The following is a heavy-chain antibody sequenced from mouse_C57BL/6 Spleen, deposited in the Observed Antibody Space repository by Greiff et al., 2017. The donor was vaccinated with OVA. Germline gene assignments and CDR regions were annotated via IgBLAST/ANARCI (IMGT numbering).Heavy chain of an antibody. CDR2: IHPNSGST. CDR3: ARDDYYGTPTY. CDR1: GYTFTSYW. D-gene: IGHD1-1*01. Sequence: QVQLQQSGAELVKPGASVKLSCKASGYTFTSYWMHWVKQRPGQGLEWIGMIHPNSGSTNYNEKFKSKATLTVDKSSSTAYMQLSSLTSEDSAVYYCARDDYYGTPTYWGQGTLVTVSA. J-gene: IGHJ3*01. V-gene: IGHV1-64*01.